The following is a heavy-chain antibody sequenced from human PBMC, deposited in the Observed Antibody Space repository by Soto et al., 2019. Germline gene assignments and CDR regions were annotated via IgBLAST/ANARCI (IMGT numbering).Heavy chain of an antibody. V-gene: IGHV3-66*01. CDR2: IYSGGST. CDR3: ARDRIAVAGNPEYFQH. J-gene: IGHJ1*01. CDR1: GFTVSSNY. Sequence: GGSLRLSCAASGFTVSSNYMSWVRQAPGKGLEWVSVIYSGGSTYYADSVKGRFTISRDNSKNTLYLQMNSLRAEDTAVYYCARDRIAVAGNPEYFQHGGRGTLVTVSS. D-gene: IGHD6-19*01.